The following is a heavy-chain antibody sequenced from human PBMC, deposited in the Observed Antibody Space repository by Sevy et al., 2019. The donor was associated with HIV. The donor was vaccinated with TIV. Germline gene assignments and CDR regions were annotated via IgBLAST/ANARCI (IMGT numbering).Heavy chain of an antibody. CDR3: ARVRSIRGIAAAGTAKNYFDY. V-gene: IGHV1-69*13. CDR1: GGTFSSYA. CDR2: IIPIFGTA. D-gene: IGHD6-13*01. Sequence: ASVKVSCKASGGTFSSYAISWVRQAPGQGLEWMGGIIPIFGTANYAQKFQGRVTITADESTSTAYMELSSLRSEATAVYYCARVRSIRGIAAAGTAKNYFDYWGQGTLVTVSS. J-gene: IGHJ4*02.